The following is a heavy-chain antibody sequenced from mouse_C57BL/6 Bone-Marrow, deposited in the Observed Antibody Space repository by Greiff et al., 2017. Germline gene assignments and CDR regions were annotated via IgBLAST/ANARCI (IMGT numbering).Heavy chain of an antibody. CDR2: LDPENGDT. D-gene: IGHD1-1*01. J-gene: IGHJ2*01. CDR3: TPYYGSRGY. Sequence: VQLQQSGAELVRPGASVKLSCTASGFNIKDDYMHWVKQRPEQGLAWIGWLDPENGDTESASKFQGKATITADTSSNTAYLQLSSLTSEDTAFYYCTPYYGSRGYWGQGTTLTVSS. CDR1: GFNIKDDY. V-gene: IGHV14-4*01.